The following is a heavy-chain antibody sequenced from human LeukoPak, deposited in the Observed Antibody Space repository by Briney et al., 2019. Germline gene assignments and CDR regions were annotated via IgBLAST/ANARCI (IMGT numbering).Heavy chain of an antibody. CDR2: IKQDGSEI. CDR1: GFTFSSHW. V-gene: IGHV3-7*01. J-gene: IGHJ3*02. CDR3: AREPYAFDI. Sequence: GGSLRLSCAASGFTFSSHWMSWVRQAPGKGLEWVVNIKQDGSEIYYADSVKGRFTISRDNAKNSLYLQMNSLRAEDTAVYYCAREPYAFDIWGQGTMVTVSS.